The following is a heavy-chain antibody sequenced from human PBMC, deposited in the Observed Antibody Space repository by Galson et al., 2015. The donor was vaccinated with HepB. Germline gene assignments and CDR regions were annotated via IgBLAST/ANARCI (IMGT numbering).Heavy chain of an antibody. J-gene: IGHJ3*01. CDR3: ARDLAAETTDAFDV. Sequence: SVKVSCKASGYSFNHYAITWVRQAPRQGLQWMGWISGYNGRAMYAQEFQGRVTLTIDTSTTTASMEVNRLTSDDTAMYYCARDLAAETTDAFDVWGQGTMVTVSS. CDR2: ISGYNGRA. CDR1: GYSFNHYA. D-gene: IGHD6-13*01. V-gene: IGHV1-18*01.